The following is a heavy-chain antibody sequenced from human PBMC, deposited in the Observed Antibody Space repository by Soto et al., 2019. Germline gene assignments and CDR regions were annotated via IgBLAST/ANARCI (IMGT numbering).Heavy chain of an antibody. J-gene: IGHJ6*02. CDR3: MRPAPRGRHYFYFGMDV. Sequence: GGSLRLSCAASGFTFSFYWMSWVRQAPGRGLEWVSGISSSGGSTYYADSVKGRFTISRDNSKNTLFLRMNRPRVEDTAVYYCMRPAPRGRHYFYFGMDVWGQGTTVTVSS. D-gene: IGHD3-10*01. CDR2: ISSSGGST. V-gene: IGHV3-23*01. CDR1: GFTFSFYW.